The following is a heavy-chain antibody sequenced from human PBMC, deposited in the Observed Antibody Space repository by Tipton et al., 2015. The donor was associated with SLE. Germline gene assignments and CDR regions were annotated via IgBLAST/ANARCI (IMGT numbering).Heavy chain of an antibody. Sequence: TLSLTCTVSGGSISSGSYYWSWLRQPAGKGLEWIGRIYTSGSTNYNPSLKSLVTISVDTSKNQFSLKLSSVTAADTAVYYCARGRYSGHGEAYYFDYWGQGTLVTVSS. V-gene: IGHV4-61*02. CDR1: GGSISSGSYY. J-gene: IGHJ4*02. CDR2: IYTSGST. CDR3: ARGRYSGHGEAYYFDY. D-gene: IGHD5-12*01.